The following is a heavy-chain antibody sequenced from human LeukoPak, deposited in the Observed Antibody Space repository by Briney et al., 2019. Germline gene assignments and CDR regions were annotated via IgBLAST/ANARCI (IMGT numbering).Heavy chain of an antibody. J-gene: IGHJ4*02. CDR3: AKGIELWLTYFDH. Sequence: PGRSLRLSCAAPGFTFSSYDMHWVRQAPGKGLEWVAVISYDGSNKYYPDSVKGRFTISRDSSKNTLSLQMNSLRAEDTAVYYCAKGIELWLTYFDHWGQGTLVTASS. CDR1: GFTFSSYD. CDR2: ISYDGSNK. V-gene: IGHV3-30-3*01. D-gene: IGHD5-18*01.